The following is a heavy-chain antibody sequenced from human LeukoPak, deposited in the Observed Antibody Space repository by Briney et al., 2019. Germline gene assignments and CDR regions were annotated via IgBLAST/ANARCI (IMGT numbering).Heavy chain of an antibody. CDR1: GFTFSSYG. J-gene: IGHJ4*02. CDR2: ISYDGSNK. Sequence: AGGSLRLSCAASGFTFSSYGMHWVRQAPGKGLEWVAVISYDGSNKYYADSVKGRFTISRDNSKNTLYLQMNSLRAEDTAVYYCAKDSGYLDYWGQGTLVTVSS. CDR3: AKDSGYLDY. D-gene: IGHD6-13*01. V-gene: IGHV3-30*18.